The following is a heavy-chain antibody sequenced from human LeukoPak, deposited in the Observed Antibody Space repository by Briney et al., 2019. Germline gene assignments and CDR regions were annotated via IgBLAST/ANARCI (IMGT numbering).Heavy chain of an antibody. CDR2: IWYDGTNK. Sequence: PGRSLRLSCAASGFTFSNYGMHWVRQAPGKGLEWVADIWYDGTNKHYADSVRGRFTISRDNSKNTLYLQMSSLRAEDTAVYYCAKELGLGYYDSSGYNYFDCWGQGTLVTVSS. CDR1: GFTFSNYG. D-gene: IGHD3-22*01. V-gene: IGHV3-33*06. CDR3: AKELGLGYYDSSGYNYFDC. J-gene: IGHJ4*02.